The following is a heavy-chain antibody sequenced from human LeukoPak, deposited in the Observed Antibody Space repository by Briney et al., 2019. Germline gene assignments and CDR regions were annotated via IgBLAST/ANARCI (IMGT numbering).Heavy chain of an antibody. CDR2: IYSGGST. CDR1: GFTVSSNY. J-gene: IGHJ1*01. V-gene: IGHV3-53*01. Sequence: GGSLRLSCAASGFTVSSNYTSWVRQAPGKGLEWVSVIYSGGSTYYADSVKGRFTISRDNSKNTLYLQMNSLRAEDTAVYYCAKDRSRVPAASCFQHWGQGTLVTVSS. CDR3: AKDRSRVPAASCFQH. D-gene: IGHD2-2*01.